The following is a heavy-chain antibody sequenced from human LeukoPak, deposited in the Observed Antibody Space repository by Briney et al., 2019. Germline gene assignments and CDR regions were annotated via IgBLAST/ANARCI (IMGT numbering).Heavy chain of an antibody. CDR1: GFTFSSYG. V-gene: IGHV3-30*02. CDR2: IRYDGSNK. J-gene: IGHJ4*02. D-gene: IGHD2-8*01. CDR3: ARVGGYCTNGVCHTYFDY. Sequence: PGGSLRLSCAASGFTFSSYGMHWVRQAPGKGLEWVAFIRYDGSNKYYADSVKGRFTISRDNSKNTLYLQMNSLRAEDTAVYYCARVGGYCTNGVCHTYFDYWGQGTLVTVSS.